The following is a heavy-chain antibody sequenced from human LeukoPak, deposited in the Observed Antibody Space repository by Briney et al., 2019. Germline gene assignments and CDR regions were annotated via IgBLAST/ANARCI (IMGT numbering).Heavy chain of an antibody. D-gene: IGHD3-10*01. J-gene: IGHJ5*02. CDR2: ISAYNGNT. V-gene: IGHV1-18*01. CDR1: GYTFTSYG. Sequence: ASVKVSCKASGYTFTSYGISWVRQAPGQGLEWMGWISAYNGNTNYAQKFQGRVTMTRNTSISTAYMELSSLRSEDTAVYYCARVGRMVRPHGWFDPWGQGTLVTVSS. CDR3: ARVGRMVRPHGWFDP.